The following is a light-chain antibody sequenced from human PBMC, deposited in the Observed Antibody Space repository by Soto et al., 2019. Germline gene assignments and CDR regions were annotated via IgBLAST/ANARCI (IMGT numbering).Light chain of an antibody. CDR3: CSYAGSSTLV. V-gene: IGLV2-11*01. CDR2: YVS. CDR1: SSDVGAYNV. J-gene: IGLJ3*02. Sequence: QSVLTQPRSVSGSPGQSVTISCTGTSSDVGAYNVVSWYQQRPGEAPKLIIYYVSQRPSGVPVRFSASKSGNTASLTISGLQADDEADYYCCSYAGSSTLVFGGGTKLTVL.